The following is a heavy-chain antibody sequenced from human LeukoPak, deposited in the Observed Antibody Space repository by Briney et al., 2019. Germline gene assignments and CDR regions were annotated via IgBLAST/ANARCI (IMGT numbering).Heavy chain of an antibody. J-gene: IGHJ4*02. CDR1: GGSISSSSYY. D-gene: IGHD3-22*01. V-gene: IGHV4-39*07. Sequence: PSETLSLTCTVSGGSISSSSYYWGWIRQPPGKGLEWIGEINHSGSTNYNPSLKSRVTISVDTSKNQFSLKLSSVTAADTAVYYCARELRVYYHRSGYTIDYWSQGTLVTVSS. CDR3: ARELRVYYHRSGYTIDY. CDR2: INHSGST.